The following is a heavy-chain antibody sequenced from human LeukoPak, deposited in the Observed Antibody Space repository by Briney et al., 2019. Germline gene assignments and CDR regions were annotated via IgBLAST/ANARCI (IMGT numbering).Heavy chain of an antibody. Sequence: GGSLTLSCAASGFTFSSHWMSWVRPTPGKGLEWVANIYQDGNERYYAESVKGRFTISRDNAQNSLYLQMNSLRVEDTAIYYCARDPYNGAYSEGYYYYYMDVWGKGTTVTVSS. J-gene: IGHJ6*03. CDR2: IYQDGNER. CDR1: GFTFSSHW. V-gene: IGHV3-7*01. D-gene: IGHD1-1*01. CDR3: ARDPYNGAYSEGYYYYYMDV.